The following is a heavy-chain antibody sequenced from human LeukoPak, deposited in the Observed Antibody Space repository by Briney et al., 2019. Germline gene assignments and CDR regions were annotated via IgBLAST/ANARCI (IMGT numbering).Heavy chain of an antibody. V-gene: IGHV4-4*09. J-gene: IGHJ6*03. CDR1: GGSVRSNY. CDR3: ASYGTGDCSSTSCPKQPYFSNNYYYYYMDV. Sequence: SETLYLTCTVSGGSVRSNYWSWIRQPPGQGLGWIAYIHNSGSTNYNPTLKSRATIAVTTTKNQFSLTLSSVTAADTAVYYCASYGTGDCSSTSCPKQPYFSNNYYYYYMDVWGKGTTVTVSS. CDR2: IHNSGST. D-gene: IGHD2-2*01.